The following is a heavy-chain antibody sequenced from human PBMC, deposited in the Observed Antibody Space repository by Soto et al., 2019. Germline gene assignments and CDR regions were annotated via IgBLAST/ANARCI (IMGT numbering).Heavy chain of an antibody. V-gene: IGHV1-8*01. J-gene: IGHJ6*03. D-gene: IGHD3-3*01. CDR1: VYAFTGYV. CDR2: MNPNSGNT. CDR3: ARGRNFDFWSGYYANYYYYYYMDV. Sequence: ASVKLYCKTSVYAFTGYVSNWVRQAKKQGLERMGRMNPNSGNTGYAQKFQGRVTKTRNTSISTAYMELSSLRSEDTAVYYCARGRNFDFWSGYYANYYYYYYMDVWGKGTTVTVYS.